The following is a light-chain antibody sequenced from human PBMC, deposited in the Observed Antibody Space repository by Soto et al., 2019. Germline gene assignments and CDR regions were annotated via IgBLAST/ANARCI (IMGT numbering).Light chain of an antibody. J-gene: IGKJ3*01. V-gene: IGKV3-15*01. CDR2: GAS. Sequence: EIVMTQSPATLSVSPGERATLSCRASQSVSSNLDWYQQKPGQAPRLLIYGASTRATGIPARFSGSGSGTEFTLTISSLQSEDFAVYYCQQYNNWPPPFTFGPGTKVDIK. CDR3: QQYNNWPPPFT. CDR1: QSVSSN.